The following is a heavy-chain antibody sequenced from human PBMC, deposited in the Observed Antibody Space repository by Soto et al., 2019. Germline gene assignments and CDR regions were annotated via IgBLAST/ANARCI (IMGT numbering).Heavy chain of an antibody. V-gene: IGHV4-59*01. D-gene: IGHD3-16*01. CDR2: IYYSGRT. J-gene: IGHJ3*01. Sequence: QVQMQESGPGLVNPSETLSLTCTVSGASITNYYWSWIRQPPGKGLEWIGLIYYSGRTNYNPSLTSRVTMSVDTAKNQFSLKLRSVTAADTAVYFCARPYYDNAFDVWGQGTLVTVAS. CDR3: ARPYYDNAFDV. CDR1: GASITNYY.